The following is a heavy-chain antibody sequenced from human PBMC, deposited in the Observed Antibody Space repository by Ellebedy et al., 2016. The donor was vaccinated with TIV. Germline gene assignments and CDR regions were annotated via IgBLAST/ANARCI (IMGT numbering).Heavy chain of an antibody. CDR1: GYSFTSYW. Sequence: ASVKVSCKGSGYSFTSYWIGWVHQMPGKGLEWMGIIYPGDSDTRYSPSFQGQVTISADKSISTAYLQWSSLKASDTAMYYCARLEGLVGATHYWGQGTLVTVSS. D-gene: IGHD1-26*01. CDR3: ARLEGLVGATHY. CDR2: IYPGDSDT. V-gene: IGHV5-51*07. J-gene: IGHJ4*02.